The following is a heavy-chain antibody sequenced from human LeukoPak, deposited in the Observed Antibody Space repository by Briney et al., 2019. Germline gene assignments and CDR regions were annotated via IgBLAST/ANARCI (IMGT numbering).Heavy chain of an antibody. CDR3: ARVPTTVTTHFDY. CDR1: GGSINSGGYY. J-gene: IGHJ4*02. V-gene: IGHV4-31*03. Sequence: SETQSLTCTVSGGSINSGGYYWSWIRQHPGKGLEWIGYIYYSGSTYYNPSLKSRVTISVDTSKNQFSLKLSSVTAADTAVYYCARVPTTVTTHFDYWGQGTLVTVSS. CDR2: IYYSGST. D-gene: IGHD4-17*01.